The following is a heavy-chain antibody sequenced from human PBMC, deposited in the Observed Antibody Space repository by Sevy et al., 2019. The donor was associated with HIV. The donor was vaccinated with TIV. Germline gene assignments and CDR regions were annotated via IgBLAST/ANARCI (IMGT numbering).Heavy chain of an antibody. D-gene: IGHD1-20*01. CDR1: GYSISSGYY. CDR3: AILITGSHYFDY. J-gene: IGHJ4*02. CDR2: IYHSGST. Sequence: SETLSLTCAVSGYSISSGYYWGWIRQPPGKGLEWIGSIYHSGSTYYNPSLKSRVTISVDTSKNQFSLKLSSVTAADTAVYYCAILITGSHYFDYWGQGTLVTVSS. V-gene: IGHV4-38-2*01.